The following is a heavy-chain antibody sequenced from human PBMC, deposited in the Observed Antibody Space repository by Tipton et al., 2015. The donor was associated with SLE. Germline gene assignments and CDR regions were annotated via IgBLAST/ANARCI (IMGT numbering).Heavy chain of an antibody. J-gene: IGHJ5*02. CDR2: IPSSGST. CDR1: GGSFTSSDYY. CDR3: ARDILSGYSNWFDR. D-gene: IGHD3-9*01. V-gene: IGHV4-31*03. Sequence: TLPLTCSVSGGSFTSSDYYWCWIRQPPGKGLEWIGYIPSSGSTYHNPSLERRVTMSFDTSKNQFSLKMSSVTAADTAVYYCARDILSGYSNWFDRWGQGILVTVSS.